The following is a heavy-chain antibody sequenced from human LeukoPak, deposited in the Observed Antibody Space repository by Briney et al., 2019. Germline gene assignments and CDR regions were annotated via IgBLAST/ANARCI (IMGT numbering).Heavy chain of an antibody. CDR3: ALLAVASDFDY. CDR2: IASSGTTI. CDR1: GFPFSVYE. J-gene: IGHJ4*02. Sequence: PWGSLRLSCAVSGFPFSVYEMNWVRQAPGKGLEWVSNIASSGTTIYYADSVKGRFSISRDNAMSSLYLQMNSLRVEDTAVYYCALLAVASDFDYWGQGALVTVSS. V-gene: IGHV3-48*03. D-gene: IGHD6-19*01.